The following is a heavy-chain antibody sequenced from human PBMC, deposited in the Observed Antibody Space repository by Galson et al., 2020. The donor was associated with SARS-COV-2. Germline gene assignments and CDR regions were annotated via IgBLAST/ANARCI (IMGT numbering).Heavy chain of an antibody. V-gene: IGHV3-33*06. CDR1: GFTFSSYG. Sequence: GESLKISCAASGFTFSSYGMHWVRQAPGKGLEWVAVIWYDGSNKYYADSVKGRFTISRDNSKNTLYLQMNSLRAEDTAVYYCAKDRGYSGYDPNEYYFDYWGQGTLVTVSS. J-gene: IGHJ4*02. D-gene: IGHD5-12*01. CDR2: IWYDGSNK. CDR3: AKDRGYSGYDPNEYYFDY.